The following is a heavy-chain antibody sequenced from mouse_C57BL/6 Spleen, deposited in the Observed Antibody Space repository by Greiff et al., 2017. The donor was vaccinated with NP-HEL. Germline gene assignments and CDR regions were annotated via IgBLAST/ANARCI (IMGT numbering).Heavy chain of an antibody. CDR3: VRHAYDDAMDY. CDR2: IRSKSNNYAT. D-gene: IGHD2-3*01. Sequence: EVQRVESGGGLVQPKGSLKLSCAASGFSFNTYAMNWVRQAPGKGLEWVARIRSKSNNYATYYADSVKDRFTISRDDSESMLYLQMNNLKTEDTAMYYCVRHAYDDAMDYWGQGTSVTVSS. CDR1: GFSFNTYA. J-gene: IGHJ4*01. V-gene: IGHV10-1*01.